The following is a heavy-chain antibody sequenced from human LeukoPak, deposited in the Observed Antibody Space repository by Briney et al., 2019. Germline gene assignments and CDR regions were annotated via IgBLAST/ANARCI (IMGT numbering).Heavy chain of an antibody. CDR1: GFTFSSYS. CDR2: ISSSRSYI. V-gene: IGHV3-21*01. J-gene: IGHJ6*03. CDR3: ATEYSASKRSYFYYMDV. D-gene: IGHD5-12*01. Sequence: GGSLRLSCAASGFTFSSYSMNWVRQAPGKGLEWVSSISSSRSYIYYADSVKGRFTISRDNAKNSLYLQMNSLRAEDTAVYYCATEYSASKRSYFYYMDVWGKGTTVTVSS.